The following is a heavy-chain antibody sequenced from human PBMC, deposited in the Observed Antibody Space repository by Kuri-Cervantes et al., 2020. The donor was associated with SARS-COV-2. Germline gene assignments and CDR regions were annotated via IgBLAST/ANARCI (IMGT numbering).Heavy chain of an antibody. D-gene: IGHD6-6*01. V-gene: IGHV2-5*05. J-gene: IGHJ4*01. CDR2: IYWDDDK. CDR3: ARIGRGSSSRDHFDY. CDR1: GFSLSTSGVG. Sequence: SGPTLVKPTQTLTLTYTFSGFSLSTSGVGVGWIRQPPGKALEWLALIYWDDDKRYGSSLKTRLTISKDTSKNQVVLTMTNMDPVDTATYYCARIGRGSSSRDHFDYWGHGTLVTVSS.